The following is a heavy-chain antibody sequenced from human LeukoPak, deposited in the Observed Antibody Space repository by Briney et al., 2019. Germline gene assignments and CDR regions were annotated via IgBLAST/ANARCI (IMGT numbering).Heavy chain of an antibody. CDR3: AKSFLADCSSTSCYGLNAFDI. CDR1: GFTFSSYG. D-gene: IGHD2-2*01. CDR2: IRYDGSNK. J-gene: IGHJ3*02. V-gene: IGHV3-30*02. Sequence: SGGSLRLSCAASGFTFSSYGMHWVRQAPGKGLEWVAFIRYDGSNKYYADSVKGRFTISRDNSKNTLYLQMNGLRAEDTAVYYCAKSFLADCSSTSCYGLNAFDIWGQGTMVTVSS.